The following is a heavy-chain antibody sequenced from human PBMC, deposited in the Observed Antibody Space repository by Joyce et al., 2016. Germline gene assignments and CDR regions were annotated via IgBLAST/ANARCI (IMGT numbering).Heavy chain of an antibody. Sequence: DVQLVQSGVEVQKPGESLKISCKGSGFRFTDYSIGWVRQMPGKGLEWMGMIFPWDSDARYSPSVQGHVTISVDKSISTAYLHGSGLKASDTAMYYCARLLGHDYHQWFDPWGQGTLVTVSS. J-gene: IGHJ5*02. D-gene: IGHD3-16*01. CDR2: IFPWDSDA. CDR1: GFRFTDYS. CDR3: ARLLGHDYHQWFDP. V-gene: IGHV5-51*01.